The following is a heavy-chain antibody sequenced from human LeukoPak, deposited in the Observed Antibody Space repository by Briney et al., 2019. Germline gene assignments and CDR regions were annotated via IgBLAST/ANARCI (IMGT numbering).Heavy chain of an antibody. CDR1: GFTFSSYA. Sequence: GGSLRLSCAASGFTFSSYAMSWVRQAPGKGLEWVSAISGSGGSTYYADSVKGRFTISRDNSKNTLYVQMNSLRAEDTAVYYCAKDPDPNYDSSGYSSYFDYWGQGTLVTVSS. D-gene: IGHD3-22*01. J-gene: IGHJ4*02. CDR3: AKDPDPNYDSSGYSSYFDY. V-gene: IGHV3-23*01. CDR2: ISGSGGST.